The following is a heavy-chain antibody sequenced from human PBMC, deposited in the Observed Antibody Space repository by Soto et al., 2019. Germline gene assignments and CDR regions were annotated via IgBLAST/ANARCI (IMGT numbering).Heavy chain of an antibody. CDR1: GFTFSDYY. J-gene: IGHJ4*02. Sequence: QVQLVESGGGLVKPGGSLRLSCAVSGFTFSDYYMRWIRQAPGKGLEWVSFIRSSGRTIYYADSVKGRFTISRDNAKNSLYLQMNSLRAEDTAVYYCATEKGYCSGGNCYYFDYWGQGTLVTVSS. CDR2: IRSSGRTI. D-gene: IGHD2-15*01. V-gene: IGHV3-11*01. CDR3: ATEKGYCSGGNCYYFDY.